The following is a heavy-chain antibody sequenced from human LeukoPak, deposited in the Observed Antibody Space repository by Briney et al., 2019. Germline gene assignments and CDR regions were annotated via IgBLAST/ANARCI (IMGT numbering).Heavy chain of an antibody. V-gene: IGHV4-61*02. J-gene: IGHJ6*03. CDR3: ARDPGYCSGGSCYSNYYYYYMDV. CDR1: GGSISSGSYY. Sequence: SQTLSLTCTVSGGSISSGSYYWSWIRQPAGKGLEWIGRIYTSGSTNYNPSLKSRVTISVDTSKNQFSLKLSSVTAAHTAVYYCARDPGYCSGGSCYSNYYYYYMDVWGKGTTVTISS. CDR2: IYTSGST. D-gene: IGHD2-15*01.